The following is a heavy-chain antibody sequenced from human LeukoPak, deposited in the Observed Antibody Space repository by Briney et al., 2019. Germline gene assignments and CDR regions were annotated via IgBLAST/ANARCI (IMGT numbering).Heavy chain of an antibody. V-gene: IGHV1-8*01. CDR3: ARGKTSGSYYGYFQH. J-gene: IGHJ1*01. CDR1: VYTFTSYD. Sequence: GASVKVSCKASVYTFTSYDINWVRQATGQGLEWMGWMNPNSGNTGYAQKFQGRVTMTRNTSISTAYMELSSLRSEDTAVYYCARGKTSGSYYGYFQHWGQGTLVTVSS. CDR2: MNPNSGNT. D-gene: IGHD1-26*01.